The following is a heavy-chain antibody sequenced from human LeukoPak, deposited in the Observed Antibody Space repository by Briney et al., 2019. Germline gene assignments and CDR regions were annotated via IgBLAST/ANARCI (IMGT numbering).Heavy chain of an antibody. D-gene: IGHD6-13*01. CDR1: GFTFTNYA. CDR3: AKGWSYFLDN. CDR2: IRERGGRT. V-gene: IGHV3-23*01. Sequence: GGSLRLSCAASGFTFTNYAMSWVRQAPGKGLEWVSTIRERGGRTNYAASERGRFTISRDNSKNTLYLQMNSLRAEDTALYYCAKGWSYFLDNWGQGTLVTVSS. J-gene: IGHJ4*02.